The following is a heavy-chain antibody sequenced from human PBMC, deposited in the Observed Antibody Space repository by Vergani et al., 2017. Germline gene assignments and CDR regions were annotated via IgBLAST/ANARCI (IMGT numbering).Heavy chain of an antibody. CDR2: IYYSGST. Sequence: QLQLQESGPGLVKPSETLSLTCTVSGGSISSSSYYWGWLRQPPGKGLEWIGSIYYSGSTYYNPSLKSRVTISVDTSKNQFSLKLSSVTAADTAVYYCASLSKATGFDYWGQGTLVTVSS. CDR3: ASLSKATGFDY. J-gene: IGHJ4*02. CDR1: GGSISSSSYY. V-gene: IGHV4-39*01. D-gene: IGHD1-26*01.